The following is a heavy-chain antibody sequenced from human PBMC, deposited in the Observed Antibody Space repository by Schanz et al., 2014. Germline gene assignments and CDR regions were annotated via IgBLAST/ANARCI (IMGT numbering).Heavy chain of an antibody. CDR3: ARDGNQPLDA. CDR1: GYSFNLFG. J-gene: IGHJ5*02. Sequence: QVHLVQSGAEVQKPGASVMLSCKTSGYSFNLFGVSWVRQAPGQGLEWMGWISGYNGKTIYLDNREDRTSMPTDPATSTAYMELRNLRSADTAVYYCARDGNQPLDAWGQGTLVTVSS. D-gene: IGHD2-2*01. CDR2: ISGYNGKT. V-gene: IGHV1-18*04.